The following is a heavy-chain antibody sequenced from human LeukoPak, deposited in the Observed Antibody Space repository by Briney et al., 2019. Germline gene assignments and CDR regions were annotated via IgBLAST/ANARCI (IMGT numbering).Heavy chain of an antibody. D-gene: IGHD2-2*01. CDR3: ARDVGYCSSTSCYEDY. J-gene: IGHJ4*02. CDR2: TNPNSGGT. CDR1: GYTFTGYY. Sequence: ASVKVSCKASGYTFTGYYIHWVRQAPGQGLEWLGWTNPNSGGTNYAQNFQGRVTMTRDTSIGTAYMDLSRLTSDDTAVYYCARDVGYCSSTSCYEDYWGQGTLVTVSS. V-gene: IGHV1-2*02.